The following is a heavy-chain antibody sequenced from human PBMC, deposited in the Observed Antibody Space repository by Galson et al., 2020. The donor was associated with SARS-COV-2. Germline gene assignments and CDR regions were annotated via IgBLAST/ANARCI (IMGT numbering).Heavy chain of an antibody. Sequence: GESLKISCAASGFTFTTYALNWVRQAPGKGLEWVSAINSGGDDTYYADSVKGRFTISRDNSRNTLYLQMNSLRAEDTALYYCTKEGGLVNGMDVWGQGTTVTVSS. CDR1: GFTFTTYA. V-gene: IGHV3-23*01. CDR2: INSGGDDT. D-gene: IGHD3-9*01. CDR3: TKEGGLVNGMDV. J-gene: IGHJ6*02.